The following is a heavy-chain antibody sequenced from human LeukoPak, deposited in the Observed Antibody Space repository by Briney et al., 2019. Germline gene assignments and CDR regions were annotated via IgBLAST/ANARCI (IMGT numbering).Heavy chain of an antibody. CDR3: ADHFGVVITYYFDY. D-gene: IGHD3-3*01. J-gene: IGHJ4*02. CDR2: ISGSGGST. CDR1: GFTFSSYA. Sequence: GGSLRLSCAASGFTFSSYAMSWVRQAPGKGLEWVSAISGSGGSTYYADSVKGRFTISRDNSKNTLYLQMNSLRAEDTAVYYCADHFGVVITYYFDYWGQGTLVTVSS. V-gene: IGHV3-23*01.